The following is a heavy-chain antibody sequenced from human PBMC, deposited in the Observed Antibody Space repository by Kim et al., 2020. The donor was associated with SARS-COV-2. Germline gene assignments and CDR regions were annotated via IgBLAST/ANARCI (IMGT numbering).Heavy chain of an antibody. J-gene: IGHJ4*02. CDR2: IYHSGST. V-gene: IGHV4-38-2*02. Sequence: SETLSLTCTVSGYSISSGYYWGWIRQPPGKGLEWIGSIYHSGSTYYNPSLKSRVTISVDTSKNQFSLKLSSVTAADTAVYYCASRRTDVLLWFGEFKSWGQGTLVTVSS. CDR3: ASRRTDVLLWFGEFKS. CDR1: GYSISSGYY. D-gene: IGHD3-10*01.